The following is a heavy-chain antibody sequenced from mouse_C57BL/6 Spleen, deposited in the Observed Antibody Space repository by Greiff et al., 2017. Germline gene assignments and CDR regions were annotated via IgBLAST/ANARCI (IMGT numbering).Heavy chain of an antibody. CDR3: ARSGYYGSRGDYFDY. CDR1: GYTFTDYY. J-gene: IGHJ2*01. V-gene: IGHV1-77*01. Sequence: QVHVKQSGAELVKPGASVKISCKASGYTFTDYYINWVKQRPGQGLEWIGKIGPGSGSTYYNEKFKGKATLTADKSSSTAYMQLSSLTSEDSAVYFCARSGYYGSRGDYFDYWGQGTTLTVSS. CDR2: IGPGSGST. D-gene: IGHD1-1*01.